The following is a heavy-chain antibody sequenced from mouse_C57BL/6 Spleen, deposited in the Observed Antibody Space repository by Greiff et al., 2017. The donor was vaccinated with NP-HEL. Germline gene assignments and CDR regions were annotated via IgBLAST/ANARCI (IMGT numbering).Heavy chain of an antibody. CDR3: ARRPYSKGGMDY. V-gene: IGHV1-61*01. D-gene: IGHD2-5*01. CDR1: GYTFTSYW. CDR2: IYPSDSET. Sequence: QVQLQQPGAELVRPGSSVKLSCKASGYTFTSYWMDWVKQRPGQGLEWIGNIYPSDSETHYNHKFKDKATLTVDKSSSTAYMQLSSLTSEDSAVYYCARRPYSKGGMDYWGQGTSVTVSS. J-gene: IGHJ4*01.